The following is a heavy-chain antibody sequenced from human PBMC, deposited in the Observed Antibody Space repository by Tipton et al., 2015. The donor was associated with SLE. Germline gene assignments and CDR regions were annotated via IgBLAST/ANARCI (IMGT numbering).Heavy chain of an antibody. Sequence: QLVQSGAEVKKPGDSVTLSCKASGYTFTNNAIHWLRQAPGERLEWMGWIHVGNGNTKYSHDFQGRLTFTRDTSATTGYMELNSLRFDDMAVYYCARRGGRAFDIWGQGTMVTVSS. D-gene: IGHD2-15*01. CDR3: ARRGGRAFDI. CDR2: IHVGNGNT. J-gene: IGHJ3*02. CDR1: GYTFTNNA. V-gene: IGHV1-3*03.